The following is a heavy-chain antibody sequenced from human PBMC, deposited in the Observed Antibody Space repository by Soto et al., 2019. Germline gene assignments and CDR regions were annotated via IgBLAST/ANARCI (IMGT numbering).Heavy chain of an antibody. D-gene: IGHD6-19*01. CDR2: ISYSGST. J-gene: IGHJ4*02. Sequence: QVQLQESGPGLVKPSETLSLTCTVSGGSISSYYWSWIRQPPGKGLEWIGYISYSGSTNYNPSLTGRVTISVDTSKNQFSLQLSSVTAADTAVYYCARRGSGWPPRWDYWGQGTLVTVSS. CDR3: ARRGSGWPPRWDY. V-gene: IGHV4-59*08. CDR1: GGSISSYY.